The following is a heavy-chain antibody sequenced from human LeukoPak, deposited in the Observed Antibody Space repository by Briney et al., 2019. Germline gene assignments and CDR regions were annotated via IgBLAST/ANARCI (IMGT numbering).Heavy chain of an antibody. V-gene: IGHV3-9*01. J-gene: IGHJ4*02. CDR3: AKESPPGYSYGQPYYDSSGGFDY. CDR1: GFTFDDYA. CDR2: ISWNSGSI. Sequence: PGRSLRLSCAASGFTFDDYAMHWVRQAPGKGLEWVSGISWNSGSIGYADSVKGRFTISRDNAKNSLYLQMNSLRAEDTALYYCAKESPPGYSYGQPYYDSSGGFDYWGQGTLVAVSS. D-gene: IGHD3-22*01.